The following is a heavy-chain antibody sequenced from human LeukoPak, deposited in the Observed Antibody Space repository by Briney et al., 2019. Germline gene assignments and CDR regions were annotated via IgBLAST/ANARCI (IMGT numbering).Heavy chain of an antibody. Sequence: GGSLRLSCAASGFTVSTNYVSWVRQAPGKGLEWVSVIYSGGSTYYADSVKGRFTISRDNSKNTLYLQMNSLRVEDTAVYYCATSRVISDNYFDYWGQGTLVTVSS. V-gene: IGHV3-53*01. CDR3: ATSRVISDNYFDY. CDR1: GFTVSTNY. D-gene: IGHD3-22*01. J-gene: IGHJ4*02. CDR2: IYSGGST.